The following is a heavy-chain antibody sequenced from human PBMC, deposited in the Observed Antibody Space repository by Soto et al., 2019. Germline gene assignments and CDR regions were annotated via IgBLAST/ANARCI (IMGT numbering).Heavy chain of an antibody. D-gene: IGHD5-18*01. Sequence: EVQLVESGGGLVQPGRSLRLSCAASGFTFDDYAMHWVRQAPGKGLEWVSGISWNSGSIGYADSVKGRFTISRDNAKNSLYLQMNSLRAEDTALYYCAKAGDTAMVYRVAYYFDCWGQGTLVTVSS. CDR2: ISWNSGSI. CDR3: AKAGDTAMVYRVAYYFDC. V-gene: IGHV3-9*01. J-gene: IGHJ4*02. CDR1: GFTFDDYA.